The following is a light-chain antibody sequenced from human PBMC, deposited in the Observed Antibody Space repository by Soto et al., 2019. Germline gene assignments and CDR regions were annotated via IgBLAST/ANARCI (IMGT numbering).Light chain of an antibody. J-gene: IGLJ1*01. CDR1: NIGTKS. Sequence: SYGLTLAPCGCVATEKKARITCGGNNIGTKSVHWFQQRPGRAPVLVVFDDSDRPSGIPERFSGSKSGSTATLTITRVEAGDEADYYCQVWDSSLLHHVFGTGTKVTVL. CDR3: QVWDSSLLHHV. CDR2: DDS. V-gene: IGLV3-21*03.